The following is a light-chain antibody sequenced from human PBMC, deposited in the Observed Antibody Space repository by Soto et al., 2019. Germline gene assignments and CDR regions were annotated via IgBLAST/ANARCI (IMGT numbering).Light chain of an antibody. Sequence: IQMTQSPSTLSASVGDRGTITCRASQSIGSWLAWYQQKPGKAPNLLIYDASTLESGVPSRFRGSGSGTEFTLTISSLQPDDFATYYCQQYNSYMLTFGGGTKVDIK. CDR2: DAS. V-gene: IGKV1-5*01. CDR3: QQYNSYMLT. CDR1: QSIGSW. J-gene: IGKJ4*01.